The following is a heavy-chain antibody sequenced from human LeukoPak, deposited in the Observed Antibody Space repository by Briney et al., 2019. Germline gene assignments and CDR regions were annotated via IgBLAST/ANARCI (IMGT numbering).Heavy chain of an antibody. J-gene: IGHJ4*02. V-gene: IGHV3-23*01. CDR1: GFTFSSFA. Sequence: PGGSLRLSCAASGFTFSSFAMSWVPQAPGKGLEWVSTISSSGGSTYYADSVKGRFTISRDNSKNTQFLQMNSLRAEDTAVYYCAKYPSQLGYFYGFYYFDYWGQGTLVTVSS. CDR2: ISSSGGST. CDR3: AKYPSQLGYFYGFYYFDY. D-gene: IGHD5-18*01.